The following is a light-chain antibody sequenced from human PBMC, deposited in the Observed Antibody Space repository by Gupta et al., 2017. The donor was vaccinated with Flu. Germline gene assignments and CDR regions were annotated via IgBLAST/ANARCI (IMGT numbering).Light chain of an antibody. V-gene: IGKV3-20*01. CDR2: GAS. Sequence: DRATLACRARQSVSSSQLAWYQQKTGQAPRLLIYGASSRATGIPDRFSGSGSGTDFTLTISRLEPEDFAVYYCQQYGSTPLTFGGGTKVEIK. CDR1: QSVSSSQ. CDR3: QQYGSTPLT. J-gene: IGKJ4*01.